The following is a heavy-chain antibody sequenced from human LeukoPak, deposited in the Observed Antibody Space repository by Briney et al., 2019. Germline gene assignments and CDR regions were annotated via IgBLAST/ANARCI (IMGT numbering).Heavy chain of an antibody. CDR1: GYTFSSYD. Sequence: GASVKVSCKTSGYTFSSYDINWVRQATGQGLEWMGWMNPNSGNTGYAQKFQGRVTMTRNTSISTAYMELSSLRSEDTAVYYCAVVVNVYYFDYWGQGTLVTVSS. J-gene: IGHJ4*02. V-gene: IGHV1-8*01. CDR2: MNPNSGNT. D-gene: IGHD2-21*01. CDR3: AVVVNVYYFDY.